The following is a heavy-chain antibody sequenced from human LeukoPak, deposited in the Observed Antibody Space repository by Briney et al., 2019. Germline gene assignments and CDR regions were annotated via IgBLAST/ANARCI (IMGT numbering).Heavy chain of an antibody. J-gene: IGHJ6*02. CDR3: AGEGVIFDRDYYGMDV. Sequence: ASVKVSCKASGGTFGSYAISWVRQAPGQGLEWMGRIIPILGIANYARKFQGRVTITADKSTSTAYMELSSLRSEDTAVYYCAGEGVIFDRDYYGMDVWGQGTTVTVSS. CDR2: IIPILGIA. D-gene: IGHD3-10*01. CDR1: GGTFGSYA. V-gene: IGHV1-69*04.